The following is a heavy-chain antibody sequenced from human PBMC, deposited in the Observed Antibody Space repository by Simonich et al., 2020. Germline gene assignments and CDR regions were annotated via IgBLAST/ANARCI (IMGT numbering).Heavy chain of an antibody. V-gene: IGHV4-38-2*01. J-gene: IGHJ6*02. Sequence: QVQLQESGPGLVKPSETLSLTCAVSGYSISSGYYWGWIRQPPGKGLEWIGSIYHLGSTYYNPSLKRRVTTSVDTSKNQFSLRLSSVTAADTAVYYCARVGYSNYYYYGMDVWGQGTTVTVSS. D-gene: IGHD6-13*01. CDR3: ARVGYSNYYYYGMDV. CDR2: IYHLGST. CDR1: GYSISSGYY.